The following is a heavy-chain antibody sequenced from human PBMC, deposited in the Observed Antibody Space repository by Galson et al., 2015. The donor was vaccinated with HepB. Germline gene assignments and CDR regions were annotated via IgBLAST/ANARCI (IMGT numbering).Heavy chain of an antibody. Sequence: SVKVSCKASGYTFTSYYMHWVRQTPGQGLEWMGIINPSGGSTSYAQKFQGRVTMTRDTSTSTVYMELSSLRSEDTAVYYCAREGTRGRRQLATIDYWGQGTLVTVSS. V-gene: IGHV1-46*03. D-gene: IGHD6-6*01. CDR3: AREGTRGRRQLATIDY. J-gene: IGHJ4*02. CDR2: INPSGGST. CDR1: GYTFTSYY.